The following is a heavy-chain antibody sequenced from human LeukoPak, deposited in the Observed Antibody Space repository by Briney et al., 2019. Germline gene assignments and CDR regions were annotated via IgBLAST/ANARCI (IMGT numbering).Heavy chain of an antibody. CDR1: GFIFSTYG. Sequence: QAGGSLRLSCAASGFIFSTYGMNWVRQAPGKGLEWVSFISGSSSIINYADSVKGRFTISRDNAKNSLHLQMNSLRAEDTAVYYCSRGTGDQRAFDIWGQGTTVTVSS. CDR2: ISGSSSII. D-gene: IGHD2-21*01. V-gene: IGHV3-48*01. CDR3: SRGTGDQRAFDI. J-gene: IGHJ3*02.